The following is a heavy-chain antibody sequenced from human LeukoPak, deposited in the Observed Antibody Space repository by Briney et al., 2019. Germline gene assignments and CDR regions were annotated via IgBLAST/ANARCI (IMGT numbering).Heavy chain of an antibody. CDR2: IHPNSGGT. V-gene: IGHV1-2*02. CDR3: ARGISDSSGYYPLLNY. CDR1: GYTFTD. Sequence: ASVKVSCKASGYTFTDMNWVRQAPGQGLEWMGWIHPNSGGTNYAQKFQGRVTMTSDTSISTAYMELTSLTSDDTAVYYCARGISDSSGYYPLLNYWGQGTLVTVSS. J-gene: IGHJ4*02. D-gene: IGHD3-22*01.